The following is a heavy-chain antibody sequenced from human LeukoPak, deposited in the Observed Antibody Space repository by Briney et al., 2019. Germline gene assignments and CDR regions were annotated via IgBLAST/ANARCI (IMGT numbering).Heavy chain of an antibody. J-gene: IGHJ5*02. Sequence: SGTLSLTCAVSGGSISSSNWWSWVRQPPGKGLEWIGKIFHSGSTNYNPSLKSRVTLSVDKSKNQFSLNLSSVTAADTAVYYCARDWNGGPTDPWGQGILVTVSS. V-gene: IGHV4-4*02. D-gene: IGHD3-3*01. CDR2: IFHSGST. CDR1: GGSISSSNW. CDR3: ARDWNGGPTDP.